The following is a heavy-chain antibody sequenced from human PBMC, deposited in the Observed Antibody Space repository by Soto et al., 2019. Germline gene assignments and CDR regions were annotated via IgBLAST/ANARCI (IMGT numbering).Heavy chain of an antibody. J-gene: IGHJ4*02. CDR1: GGTFSSYA. D-gene: IGHD3-22*01. V-gene: IGHV1-69*13. Sequence: GASVKVACKASGGTFSSYAISWVRQAPGQGLEWMGGIIPIFGTANYAQKFQGRVTITADESTSTAYMELSSLRSEDTAVYYCARARAPYDSSGYYYEPLDYWGQGTLVTVSS. CDR3: ARARAPYDSSGYYYEPLDY. CDR2: IIPIFGTA.